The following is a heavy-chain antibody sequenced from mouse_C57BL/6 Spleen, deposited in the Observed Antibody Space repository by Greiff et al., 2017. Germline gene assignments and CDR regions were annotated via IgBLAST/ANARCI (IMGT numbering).Heavy chain of an antibody. V-gene: IGHV5-6*01. CDR2: LSRGGSYT. J-gene: IGHJ4*01. Sequence: EVMLVESGGDLVKPGGSLKLSCAASGFTFSSYGMSWVRQTPDKRLEWLATLSRGGSYTDYPDSVKGRFTISRYKAKNTLYLQMSSLKSEDTAMYDFARVRAYYSHYYAMDYWGQGTSVTVSS. CDR1: GFTFSSYG. CDR3: ARVRAYYSHYYAMDY. D-gene: IGHD2-12*01.